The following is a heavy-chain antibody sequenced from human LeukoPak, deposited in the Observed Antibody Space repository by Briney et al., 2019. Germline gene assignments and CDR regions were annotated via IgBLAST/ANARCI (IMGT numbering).Heavy chain of an antibody. D-gene: IGHD7-27*01. Sequence: GGSLRLSCAASGFTVDSNYLSWVRQAPGKGLEWVSTIYTGGNTYYAASVKGRFTISRDNAQNSMYLQMNSLRVEDTAVYYCTSWGDTTAEYFQRWGQGTLVTVSS. CDR2: IYTGGNT. CDR1: GFTVDSNY. J-gene: IGHJ1*01. V-gene: IGHV3-53*01. CDR3: TSWGDTTAEYFQR.